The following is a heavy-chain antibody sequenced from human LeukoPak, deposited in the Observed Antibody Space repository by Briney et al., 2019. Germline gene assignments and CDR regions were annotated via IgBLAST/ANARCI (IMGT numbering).Heavy chain of an antibody. V-gene: IGHV4-59*01. Sequence: SETLSLTCTVSGGSISSYYWSWIRQPPGKELEWIGYIYYSGSTNYNPSLKSRVTISVDTSKNQFSLKLSSVTAADTAVYYCARERRGVNYFDYWGQGTLVTVSS. CDR2: IYYSGST. CDR3: ARERRGVNYFDY. D-gene: IGHD2-21*01. J-gene: IGHJ4*02. CDR1: GGSISSYY.